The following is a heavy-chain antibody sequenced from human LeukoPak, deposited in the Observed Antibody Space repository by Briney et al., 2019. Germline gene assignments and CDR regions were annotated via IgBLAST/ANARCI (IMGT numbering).Heavy chain of an antibody. V-gene: IGHV3-30*02. J-gene: IGHJ5*02. CDR3: AHIARYSSSPPGFDP. D-gene: IGHD6-13*01. CDR1: GFTFSTCG. Sequence: GGSLRLSCAASGFTFSTCGMHWVRQAPGKGLEWVAVIWYDGSNKYYADSVKGRFTISRDNSKNTLFLQMNSLRSEDTAVYYCAHIARYSSSPPGFDPWGQGTLVTVSS. CDR2: IWYDGSNK.